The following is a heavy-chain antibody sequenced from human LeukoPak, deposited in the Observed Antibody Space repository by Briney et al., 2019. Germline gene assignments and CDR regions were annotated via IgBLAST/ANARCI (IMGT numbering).Heavy chain of an antibody. CDR1: GFTFSSYS. D-gene: IGHD2-8*01. CDR3: ARLGYCTNGVCPANV. J-gene: IGHJ6*02. CDR2: IKQDGGEK. Sequence: GGSLRLSCAASGFTFSSYSMNWVRQAPGKGLEWVANIKQDGGEKYYVDSVKGRFTISRDNAKNSLYLQMNSLRAGDTAVYYCARLGYCTNGVCPANVWGQGTTVTVSS. V-gene: IGHV3-7*03.